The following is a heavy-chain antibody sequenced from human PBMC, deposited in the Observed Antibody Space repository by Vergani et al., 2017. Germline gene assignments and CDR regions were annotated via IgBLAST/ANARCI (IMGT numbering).Heavy chain of an antibody. CDR3: ARVTVPAAGGVGWFDP. D-gene: IGHD2-2*01. V-gene: IGHV4-59*01. J-gene: IGHJ5*02. CDR1: GGSISSYY. CDR2: IYYSGST. Sequence: QVQLQQWGAGLLKPSETLSLTCTVSGGSISSYYWSWIRQPPGKGLEWIGYIYYSGSTNYNPSLKSRVTISVDTSKNQFSLKLSSVTAADTAVYYCARVTVPAAGGVGWFDPWGQGTLVTVSS.